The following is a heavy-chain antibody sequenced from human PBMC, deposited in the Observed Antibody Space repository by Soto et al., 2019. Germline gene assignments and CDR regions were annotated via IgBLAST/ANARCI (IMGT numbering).Heavy chain of an antibody. CDR3: AKDPGVRYGGNYRRFRYGMDV. CDR2: ISYDGSNK. V-gene: IGHV3-30*18. D-gene: IGHD4-4*01. CDR1: GFTFSSYG. Sequence: QVQLVESGGGVVQPGRSLRLSCAASGFTFSSYGMHWVRQAPGKGLEWVAVISYDGSNKYYADSVKGRFTISRDNSKNTLYLQMNSLRAEDTAVYYCAKDPGVRYGGNYRRFRYGMDVWGQGTTVTVSS. J-gene: IGHJ6*02.